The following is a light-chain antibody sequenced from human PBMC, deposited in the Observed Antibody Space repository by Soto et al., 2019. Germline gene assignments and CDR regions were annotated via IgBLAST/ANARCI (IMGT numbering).Light chain of an antibody. Sequence: EIVLTQSPATLSLSPGESVTLSCRTSQSVSTYFAWYQQKPGRAPRLLIYDASNRATGIPARFIGSGSGTDFTLTISSLEPEDFAVYYCQQRSNWPITFGPGTRLEIK. V-gene: IGKV3-11*01. J-gene: IGKJ5*01. CDR1: QSVSTY. CDR2: DAS. CDR3: QQRSNWPIT.